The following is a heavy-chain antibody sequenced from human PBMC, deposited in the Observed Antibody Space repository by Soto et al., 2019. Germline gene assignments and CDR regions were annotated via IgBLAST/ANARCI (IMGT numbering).Heavy chain of an antibody. Sequence: QVQLQESGPGLVKPSETVSLTCTVSGGSRNDHYWSWIRQPPGKSLEWIGYIYYSGYTKYNPSLKSRVTLSADTSKNQFSVQLPSVTAADTAVYYCGRHGVDDAFDVWGQGTMVTISS. D-gene: IGHD2-15*01. V-gene: IGHV4-59*08. J-gene: IGHJ3*01. CDR1: GGSRNDHY. CDR3: GRHGVDDAFDV. CDR2: IYYSGYT.